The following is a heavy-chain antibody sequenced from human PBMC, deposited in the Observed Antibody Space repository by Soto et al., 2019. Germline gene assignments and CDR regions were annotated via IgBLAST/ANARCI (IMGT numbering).Heavy chain of an antibody. J-gene: IGHJ4*02. Sequence: SETLSLTCTFSGGSISSYYWSWIRQPPGKGLEWIGYIYYSGSTNYNPSLKSRVTISVDTSKNQFSLKLSSVTAADTAVYYCARVILGGSLTGLDYWGQGTLVTVSS. CDR3: ARVILGGSLTGLDY. V-gene: IGHV4-59*01. D-gene: IGHD1-26*01. CDR2: IYYSGST. CDR1: GGSISSYY.